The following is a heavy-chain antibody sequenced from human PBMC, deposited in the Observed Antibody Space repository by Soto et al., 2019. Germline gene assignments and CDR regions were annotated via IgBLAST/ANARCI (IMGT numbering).Heavy chain of an antibody. V-gene: IGHV3-30*18. CDR2: ISYDGSNK. J-gene: IGHJ4*02. Sequence: GGSLRLSCAASGFTFSSYGMHWVRQAPGKGLEWVAVISYDGSNKYYADSVKGRFTISRDNSKNTLYLQMNSLRAEDTAVYYCAKDGVAAADTYYFDYWGQGTQVTVS. D-gene: IGHD6-13*01. CDR3: AKDGVAAADTYYFDY. CDR1: GFTFSSYG.